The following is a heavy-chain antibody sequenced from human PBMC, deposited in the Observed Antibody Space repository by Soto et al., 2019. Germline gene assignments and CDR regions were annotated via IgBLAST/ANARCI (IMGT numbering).Heavy chain of an antibody. J-gene: IGHJ6*03. Sequence: SETLSLTSTVSGGSISSFYWGWIRQPPGKGLEWIGYIYYSGSTNYNPSLKSRVTISVDTSKNQFSLKLSSVTAADTAVYYCARLSRMPYCSGGSCYYDYYYMDVWGKGTTVTVSS. V-gene: IGHV4-59*01. D-gene: IGHD2-15*01. CDR2: IYYSGST. CDR1: GGSISSFY. CDR3: ARLSRMPYCSGGSCYYDYYYMDV.